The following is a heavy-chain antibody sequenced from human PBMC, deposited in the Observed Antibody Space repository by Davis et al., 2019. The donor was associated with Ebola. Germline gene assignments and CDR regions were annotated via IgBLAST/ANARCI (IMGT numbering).Heavy chain of an antibody. V-gene: IGHV1-46*01. CDR2: INPSGGST. CDR3: ARSSGLDDAFDI. CDR1: GYTFTIYY. J-gene: IGHJ3*02. Sequence: ASVKVSCKASGYTFTIYYMHWVRQAPGQGLEWMGIINPSGGSTSYAQKFQGRVTMTRDTSTSTVYMELSSLRSEDTAVYYCARSSGLDDAFDIWGQGTMVTVSS.